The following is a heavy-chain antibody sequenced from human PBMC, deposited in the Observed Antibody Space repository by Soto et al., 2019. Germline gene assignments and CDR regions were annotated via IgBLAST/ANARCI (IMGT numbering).Heavy chain of an antibody. CDR2: MNPNSGNT. D-gene: IGHD6-19*01. CDR1: GYTFTSYD. CDR3: ARAGIAVAGSPNWYFDL. V-gene: IGHV1-8*01. J-gene: IGHJ2*01. Sequence: QVQLVQSGAEVKKPGASVKVSCKASGYTFTSYDINWVRQATGQGLEWMGWMNPNSGNTGYAQKFQGRVTMTRNTSISTAYMELSSLRSEDTAVYYCARAGIAVAGSPNWYFDLWGRGTLVTVSS.